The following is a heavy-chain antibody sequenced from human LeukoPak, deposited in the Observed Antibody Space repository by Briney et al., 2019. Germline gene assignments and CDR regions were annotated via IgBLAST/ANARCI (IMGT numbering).Heavy chain of an antibody. CDR3: ARVYHPITMIVVVIFDY. D-gene: IGHD3-22*01. Sequence: GASVKVSCTASGYTFTGYYMHWVRQAPGQGLEWMGWINPNSGGTNYAQKFQGRVTMTRDTSISTAYMELSRLRSDDTAVYYCARVYHPITMIVVVIFDYWGQGTLVTVSS. J-gene: IGHJ4*02. CDR2: INPNSGGT. V-gene: IGHV1-2*02. CDR1: GYTFTGYY.